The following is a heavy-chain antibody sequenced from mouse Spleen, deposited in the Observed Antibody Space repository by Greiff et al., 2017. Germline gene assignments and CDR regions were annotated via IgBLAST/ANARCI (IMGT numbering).Heavy chain of an antibody. J-gene: IGHJ4*01. CDR3: AREGYDGSYLPYAMDY. CDR1: GYSFTGYY. CDR2: INPSTGGT. Sequence: EVQLQQSGPELVKPGASVKISCKASGYSFTGYYMNWVKQSPEKSLEWIGEINPSTGGTTYNQKFKAKATLTVDKSSSTAYMQLKSLTSEDSAVYYCAREGYDGSYLPYAMDYWGQGTSVTVSS. V-gene: IGHV1-42*01. D-gene: IGHD1-1*02.